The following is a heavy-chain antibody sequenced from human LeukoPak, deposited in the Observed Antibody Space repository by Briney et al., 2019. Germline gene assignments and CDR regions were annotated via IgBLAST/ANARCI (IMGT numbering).Heavy chain of an antibody. CDR2: ISSSSSYI. CDR3: ARDSSNDYNFWSGYYTNYMDV. D-gene: IGHD3-3*01. CDR1: GFTFSSYS. J-gene: IGHJ6*03. V-gene: IGHV3-21*01. Sequence: TGGSLRLSCAASGFTFSSYSMNWVRQAPGKGLEWVSSISSSSSYIYYADSVKGRFTISRDNAKNSLYLQMNSLRAEDTAVYYCARDSSNDYNFWSGYYTNYMDVWGKGTTVTVSS.